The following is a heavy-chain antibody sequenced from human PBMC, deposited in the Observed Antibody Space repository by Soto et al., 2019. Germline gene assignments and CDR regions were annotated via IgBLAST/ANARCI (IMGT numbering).Heavy chain of an antibody. CDR2: ISAYNGNT. V-gene: IGHV1-18*01. D-gene: IGHD6-19*01. Sequence: ASVKVSCKASGYTFTSYGISWVRQAPGQGLEWMGWISAYNGNTNYAQKLQGRVTMTTDTSTSTAYMELRSLRSDDTAVYYCARETLPRAVAARGLGDWGQGTLVTVSS. CDR1: GYTFTSYG. CDR3: ARETLPRAVAARGLGD. J-gene: IGHJ4*02.